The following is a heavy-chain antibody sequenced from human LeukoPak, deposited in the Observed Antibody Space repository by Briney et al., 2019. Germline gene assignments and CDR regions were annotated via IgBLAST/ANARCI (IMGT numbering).Heavy chain of an antibody. CDR2: ISGSGGST. V-gene: IGHV3-23*01. Sequence: HSGGSLRLSCAASGFTFSSYAMSWVRQAPGKGLEWVSAISGSGGSTYYADSVKGRSTISRGNSKNTLYLQMNSLRAEDTAVYYCAKLDSSGWQTLDYWGQGTLVTVSS. CDR1: GFTFSSYA. D-gene: IGHD6-19*01. CDR3: AKLDSSGWQTLDY. J-gene: IGHJ4*02.